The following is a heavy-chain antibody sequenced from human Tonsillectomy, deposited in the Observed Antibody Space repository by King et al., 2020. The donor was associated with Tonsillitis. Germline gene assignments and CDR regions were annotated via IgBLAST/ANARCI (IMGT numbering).Heavy chain of an antibody. CDR1: GYKFTKKA. CDR2: INTDTGNP. Sequence: HVQLVESGSELKKPGASVKVSCKASGYKFTKKAINWVRQAPGQGLEWMGWINTDTGNPMYARGFIGRFVFTLDTSVNTAYMEINSLKADDTALYYCVRTRGFGKTGDALDVWGQGTMVTVSS. V-gene: IGHV7-4-1*02. J-gene: IGHJ3*01. D-gene: IGHD3-10*01. CDR3: VRTRGFGKTGDALDV.